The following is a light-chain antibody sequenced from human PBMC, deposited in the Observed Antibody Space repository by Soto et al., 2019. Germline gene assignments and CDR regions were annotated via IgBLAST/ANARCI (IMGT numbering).Light chain of an antibody. CDR3: QKYGRSPRT. J-gene: IGKJ1*01. CDR2: GAS. V-gene: IGKV3-20*01. CDR1: QSVSSSY. Sequence: EIVLTQSPGTLSLSPGERATLSCRASQSVSSSYLAWYQQKPGQAPRLLLSGASSRATGIPDRFSGSGSGTDFTITISRLEPEDFAVYNCQKYGRSPRTFGQGNKVDIK.